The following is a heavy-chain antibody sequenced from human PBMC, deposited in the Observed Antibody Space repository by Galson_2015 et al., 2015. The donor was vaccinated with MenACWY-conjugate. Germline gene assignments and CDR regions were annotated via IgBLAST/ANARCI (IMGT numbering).Heavy chain of an antibody. J-gene: IGHJ5*02. CDR3: AKSSGDSLRWDR. CDR1: GFTFSTCR. D-gene: IGHD4-17*01. CDR2: IDSTSTYI. V-gene: IGHV3-21*01. Sequence: SLRLSCAASGFTFSTCRMNWVRQAPGKGLEWVASIDSTSTYIYYPDTMRGRTTVSRDNARNLVTLQINSLRVEDTAVYFCAKSSGDSLRWDRWGQGTLATVSS.